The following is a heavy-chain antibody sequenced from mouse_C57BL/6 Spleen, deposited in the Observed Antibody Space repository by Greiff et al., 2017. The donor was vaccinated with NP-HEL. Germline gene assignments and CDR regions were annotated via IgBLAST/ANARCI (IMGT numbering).Heavy chain of an antibody. CDR3: AREDLLLRYLGV. Sequence: QVQLQQPGAELVKPGASVKLSCKASGYTFTSYWMHWVKQRPGQGLEWIGMIHPNSGSTNYNEKFKSKATLTVDKSSSTAYMQLSSLTSEDSAVYYCAREDLLLRYLGVWGQGTTLTVSS. D-gene: IGHD1-1*01. J-gene: IGHJ2*01. V-gene: IGHV1-64*01. CDR2: IHPNSGST. CDR1: GYTFTSYW.